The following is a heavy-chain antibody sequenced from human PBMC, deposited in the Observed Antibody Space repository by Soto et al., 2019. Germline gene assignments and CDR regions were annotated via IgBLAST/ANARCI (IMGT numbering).Heavy chain of an antibody. D-gene: IGHD4-17*01. J-gene: IGHJ3*02. V-gene: IGHV4-59*01. CDR3: ARPDYGDYDGAFDI. CDR1: GGSISSYY. CDR2: IYYSGST. Sequence: PSETLSLTCTVSGGSISSYYWSWIRQPPGKGLEWIGYIYYSGSTNYNPSLKSRVTISVDTSKNQFSLKLSSVTAADTAVYYCARPDYGDYDGAFDIWGQGTMVTVSS.